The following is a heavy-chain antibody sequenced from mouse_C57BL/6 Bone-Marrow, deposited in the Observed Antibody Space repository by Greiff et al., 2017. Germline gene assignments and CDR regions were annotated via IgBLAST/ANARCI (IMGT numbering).Heavy chain of an antibody. CDR3: ARVTDYYGSSPYAMDY. V-gene: IGHV1-69*01. J-gene: IGHJ4*01. CDR2: IDPSDSYT. CDR1: GYTFTSYW. Sequence: QVQLQQSGAELVMPGASVKLSCKASGYTFTSYWMHWVKQRPGQGLEWIGEIDPSDSYTNYNQKFKGKSTLTVDKSSSTAYMQLSSLTSEDSAVYYCARVTDYYGSSPYAMDYWGQGTSVTVSS. D-gene: IGHD1-1*01.